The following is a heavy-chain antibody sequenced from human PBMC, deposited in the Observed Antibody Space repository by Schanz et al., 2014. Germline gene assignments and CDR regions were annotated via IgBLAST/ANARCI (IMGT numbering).Heavy chain of an antibody. CDR3: ARVLGGDEGLDQ. CDR2: LSSDESRK. D-gene: IGHD4-17*01. J-gene: IGHJ4*02. V-gene: IGHV3-30-3*01. CDR1: GFTFDPYA. Sequence: QVQLVESGGGVVQPGGSLRLSCAASGFTFDPYAMHWLRQSPGKGLEWVAVLSSDESRKFYADSEKGRFTISRDNSKNTLYLQVNSLRAEDTALYYCARVLGGDEGLDQWGQGTLVTVSS.